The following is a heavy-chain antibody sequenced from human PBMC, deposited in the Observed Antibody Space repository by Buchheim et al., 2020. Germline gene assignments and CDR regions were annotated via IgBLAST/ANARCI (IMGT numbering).Heavy chain of an antibody. J-gene: IGHJ6*02. D-gene: IGHD5-24*01. CDR2: IRYSGTT. CDR1: GGPISNSAYF. V-gene: IGHV4-39*07. CDR3: ARENRDGYRNGVDV. Sequence: QLQLQESGPGLVKPSETLSLTCTVSGGPISNSAYFWGWIRQPPGKGPEWIATIRYSGTTYFNPSLQNRVTISVDTSKNQFSLTLRSVTAADTALYYCARENRDGYRNGVDVWGQGTT.